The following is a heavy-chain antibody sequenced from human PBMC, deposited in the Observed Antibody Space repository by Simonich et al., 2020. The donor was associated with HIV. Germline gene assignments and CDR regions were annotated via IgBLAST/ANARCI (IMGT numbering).Heavy chain of an antibody. V-gene: IGHV4-34*12. J-gene: IGHJ4*02. D-gene: IGHD5-18*01. CDR3: ARLDYNYGLDN. Sequence: QVQLQQWGAGLLKPSETLSLTCAVYGGSFSGYFWTWIRQPPGKGLEWIGEIIHSESTNYNPSLKSRVTISGDTSKNQFSLKLSSVTAADTAVYYCARLDYNYGLDNWGQGTLVTVSS. CDR1: GGSFSGYF. CDR2: IIHSEST.